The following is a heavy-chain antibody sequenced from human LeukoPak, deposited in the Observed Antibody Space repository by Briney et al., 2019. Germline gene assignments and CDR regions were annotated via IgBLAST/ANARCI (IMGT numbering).Heavy chain of an antibody. J-gene: IGHJ4*02. Sequence: GGSLRLSCAASGFTFSNAWMSWVRQAPGKGLEWVGRIKSKTDGGTTDYAAPVKGRFTISRDDSKNTLYLQMNSLNTEDTAVYYCTTEVNWYYYDSSGFRRVYFDYWGQGTLVTASS. CDR2: IKSKTDGGTT. V-gene: IGHV3-15*01. D-gene: IGHD3-22*01. CDR3: TTEVNWYYYDSSGFRRVYFDY. CDR1: GFTFSNAW.